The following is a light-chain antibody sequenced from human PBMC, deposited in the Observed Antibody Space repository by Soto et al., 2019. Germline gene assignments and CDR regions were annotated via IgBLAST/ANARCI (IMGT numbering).Light chain of an antibody. CDR1: QNIRNW. Sequence: DIQMTQSPSTLSASVGDSVTITCRASQNIRNWLAWYQQKPGKAPNPLIYDASSLESGVPSRFSGSASGTEFTITISSLQPDDFANYLCQQYSIYSWTFG. J-gene: IGKJ1*01. CDR2: DAS. V-gene: IGKV1-5*01. CDR3: QQYSIYSWT.